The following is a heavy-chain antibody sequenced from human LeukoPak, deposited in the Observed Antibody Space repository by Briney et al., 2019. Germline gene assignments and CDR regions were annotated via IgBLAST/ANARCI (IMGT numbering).Heavy chain of an antibody. J-gene: IGHJ4*02. CDR3: ARGDYLYCSGDCYDLDY. CDR2: ISYDGSNK. D-gene: IGHD2-21*02. CDR1: GFTFSNYA. V-gene: IGHV3-30-3*01. Sequence: GRSLGLSRAASGFTFSNYAMHWVRQAPGKGLEWGAVISYDGSNKYYVDSVKGRFTISRDNSKNTLYLHMSSLRAEDTAVYYCARGDYLYCSGDCYDLDYWGQGTLVTVSS.